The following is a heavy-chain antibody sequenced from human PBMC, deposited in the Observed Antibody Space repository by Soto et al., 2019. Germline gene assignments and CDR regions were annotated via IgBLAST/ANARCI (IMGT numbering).Heavy chain of an antibody. CDR2: IYPGDSKT. CDR3: ARHPNYYDSSGYYYSDR. CDR1: GFTFTDYW. J-gene: IGHJ4*02. D-gene: IGHD3-22*01. V-gene: IGHV5-51*01. Sequence: GESLKISCKGSGFTFTDYWIAWVRQMPGKGLEWMGIIYPGDSKTRYSPSFQGQVTISADKSISTAFLQWSSLKASDTAMYYCARHPNYYDSSGYYYSDRWGQGTLVTVSS.